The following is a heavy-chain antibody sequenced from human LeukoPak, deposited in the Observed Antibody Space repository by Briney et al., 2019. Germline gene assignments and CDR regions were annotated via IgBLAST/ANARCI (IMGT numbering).Heavy chain of an antibody. Sequence: SETLSLTCTVSGGSISSSSYYWGWIRQPPGKGPEWIGSIYYSGSTYYNPSLKSRVTISVDTSKNQFSLKLSSVTAADTAVYYCARDWNDGFYYYYMDVWGKGTTVTVSS. V-gene: IGHV4-39*07. CDR3: ARDWNDGFYYYYMDV. D-gene: IGHD1-1*01. CDR1: GGSISSSSYY. J-gene: IGHJ6*03. CDR2: IYYSGST.